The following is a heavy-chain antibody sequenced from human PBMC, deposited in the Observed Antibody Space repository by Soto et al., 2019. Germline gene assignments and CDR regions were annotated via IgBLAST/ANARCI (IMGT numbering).Heavy chain of an antibody. CDR3: ARDFRLYSSSWYHDY. V-gene: IGHV3-30-3*01. D-gene: IGHD6-13*01. CDR2: ISYDGSNK. CDR1: GFTFSSYA. J-gene: IGHJ4*02. Sequence: GGSLRLSCAASGFTFSSYAMHWVRQAPGKGLEWVAVISYDGSNKYYADSVKGRFTISRDNSKNTLYLQMNSLRAEDTAVYYCARDFRLYSSSWYHDYWGQGTLVTV.